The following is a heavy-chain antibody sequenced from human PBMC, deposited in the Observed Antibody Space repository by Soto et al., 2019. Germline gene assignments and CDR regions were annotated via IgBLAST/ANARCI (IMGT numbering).Heavy chain of an antibody. V-gene: IGHV1-18*01. J-gene: IGHJ6*02. Sequence: QVQLVQSGDEVKKPGASVKVSCKASGYIFVNYGIAWVRQAPGQGLEWMGWMSPYTGNTHSATKVQGRLTMTTDTPTSTAYIGLGSLTSADTAVYYCVMVDKDVRPTPKDVWGQVDTVTVSS. D-gene: IGHD5-12*01. CDR2: MSPYTGNT. CDR1: GYIFVNYG. CDR3: VMVDKDVRPTPKDV.